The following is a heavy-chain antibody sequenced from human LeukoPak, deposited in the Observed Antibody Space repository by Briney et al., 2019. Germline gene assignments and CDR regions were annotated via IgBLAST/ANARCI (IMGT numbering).Heavy chain of an antibody. V-gene: IGHV4-39*07. D-gene: IGHD3-22*01. CDR3: ASGDYYVSSGYFGY. CDR1: GGSISSSSYY. J-gene: IGHJ4*02. CDR2: IYYSGST. Sequence: SETLSLTCTVSGGSISSSSYYWGWIRQPPGKGLEWIGSIYYSGSTYYNPSLKSRVTISVDTSNNQFSLKLSSMTAADTAVYFCASGDYYVSSGYFGYWGQGTLVTVSS.